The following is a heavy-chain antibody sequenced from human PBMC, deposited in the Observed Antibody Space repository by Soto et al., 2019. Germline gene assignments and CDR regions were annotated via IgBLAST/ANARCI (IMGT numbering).Heavy chain of an antibody. D-gene: IGHD2-2*02. CDR3: ASASNTPAPKFDY. Sequence: SETLSLTCTVSGGSISSGGYYWSWIRQHPGKGLEWIGYIYYSGSTYYNPSLKSRVTISVDTSKNQFSLKLSSVTAADTAVYYCASASNTPAPKFDYWQQGTLVIVSS. J-gene: IGHJ4*02. V-gene: IGHV4-31*03. CDR2: IYYSGST. CDR1: GGSISSGGYY.